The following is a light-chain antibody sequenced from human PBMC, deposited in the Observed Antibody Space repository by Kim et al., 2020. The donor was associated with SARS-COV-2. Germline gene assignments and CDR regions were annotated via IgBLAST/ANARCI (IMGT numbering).Light chain of an antibody. CDR1: QSVRSSN. CDR3: QQFCSSPHT. J-gene: IGKJ3*01. V-gene: IGKV3-20*01. CDR2: DAS. Sequence: IVLTQSPGTLSLSPGERATLSCRASQSVRSSNLAWYQQKPGQAPRLLIYDASSRATGIPDRFSGSGSGTDFTLSISRVEPEDFAVYFFQQFCSSPHTFGPETKVDI.